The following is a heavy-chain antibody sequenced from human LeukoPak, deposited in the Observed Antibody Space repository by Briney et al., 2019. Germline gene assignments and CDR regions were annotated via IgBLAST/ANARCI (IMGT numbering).Heavy chain of an antibody. J-gene: IGHJ4*02. D-gene: IGHD1-14*01. Sequence: LETLSLTCTVSGGSISSYSWSWIRQPPGKGLEWIGNIYNSGSTNYNPSLKSRVTISVDTSKNQFSLKLSSVTAADTAVYYCARHPPARGWTSGMYYFDYWGQGTLVTVSS. CDR3: ARHPPARGWTSGMYYFDY. CDR1: GGSISSYS. V-gene: IGHV4-59*08. CDR2: IYNSGST.